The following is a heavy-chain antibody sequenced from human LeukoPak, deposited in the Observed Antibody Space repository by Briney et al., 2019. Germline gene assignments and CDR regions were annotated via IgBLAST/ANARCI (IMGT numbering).Heavy chain of an antibody. Sequence: GGSLRLSCAASRFTFSGYWMHWFRQAPGKGLVWVSRINSDGSVSNYADSVKGRFTISRDNAKNTLYLKMNSLRAEDTAVYYGATQPGSDYWGQGTLVTVSS. J-gene: IGHJ4*02. CDR1: RFTFSGYW. CDR3: ATQPGSDY. D-gene: IGHD3-10*01. CDR2: INSDGSVS. V-gene: IGHV3-74*01.